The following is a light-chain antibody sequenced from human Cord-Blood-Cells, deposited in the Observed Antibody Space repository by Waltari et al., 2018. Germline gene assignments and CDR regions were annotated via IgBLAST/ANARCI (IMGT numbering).Light chain of an antibody. CDR1: SSDVGGYNY. CDR3: SSYAGSNNFV. J-gene: IGLJ1*01. Sequence: QSALTQPPSASGSPGQSVTISCTGTSSDVGGYNYVSWYQQHPGKAPKLMIYEVSKRPSGVPERFSGSQARNTASLTVSGLQGGDEAGYYCSSYAGSNNFVFGTGTKVTVL. V-gene: IGLV2-8*01. CDR2: EVS.